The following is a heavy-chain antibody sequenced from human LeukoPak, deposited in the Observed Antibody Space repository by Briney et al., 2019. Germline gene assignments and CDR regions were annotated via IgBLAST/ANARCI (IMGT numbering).Heavy chain of an antibody. J-gene: IGHJ4*02. V-gene: IGHV3-23*01. D-gene: IGHD3-22*01. CDR3: AKDDSGGYFPDF. CDR1: GFTFSDCA. Sequence: GGSLRLSCAASGFTFSDCAMTWVRQAPGKGLEWVSAIGADADSEYYADSVRGRFTISRDDSKNTLYLQMNSLRAEDTALYYCAKDDSGGYFPDFWGRGTLVTVSS. CDR2: IGADADSE.